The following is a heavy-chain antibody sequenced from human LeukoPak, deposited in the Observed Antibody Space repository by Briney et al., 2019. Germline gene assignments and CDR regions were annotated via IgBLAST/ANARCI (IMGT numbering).Heavy chain of an antibody. J-gene: IGHJ5*02. CDR2: IIPIFGTA. D-gene: IGHD3-22*01. Sequence: GASVKVSCKASGGTFSSYAISWVRQAPGQGLEWMGGIIPIFGTANYAQKFQGRVTITADKSTSTAYMELRSLRSDDTAVYYFARDQGGYYFNWFDPWGQGTLVTVSS. CDR1: GGTFSSYA. V-gene: IGHV1-69*06. CDR3: ARDQGGYYFNWFDP.